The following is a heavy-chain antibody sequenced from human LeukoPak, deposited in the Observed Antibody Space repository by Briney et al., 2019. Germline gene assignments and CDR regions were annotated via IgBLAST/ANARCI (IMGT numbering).Heavy chain of an antibody. Sequence: HSGRSLRPSRGASGFTVSDPYMDSVRQAPGKGLEWVGRIRNRAKSYTIQYAPSVKDRFTISRDDSRNSLYLQMNSLKTEDTAVYFCVRVGDYYDSRGYSTDAFDIWGQGTMVTVSS. CDR2: IRNRAKSYTI. CDR1: GFTVSDPY. CDR3: VRVGDYYDSRGYSTDAFDI. J-gene: IGHJ3*02. D-gene: IGHD3-22*01. V-gene: IGHV3-72*01.